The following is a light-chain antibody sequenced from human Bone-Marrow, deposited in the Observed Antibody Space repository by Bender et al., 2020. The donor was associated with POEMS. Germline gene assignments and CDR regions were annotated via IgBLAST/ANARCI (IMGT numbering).Light chain of an antibody. CDR1: NIESKS. V-gene: IGLV3-21*02. Sequence: SYVLTQPPSVSLAPGQTARITCGGDNIESKSVHWYQQKPCQAPVLVVYDNSDRPSGIPERFSVSNSGNTATLTISRVEAGDEADYYCQVWDSSSDRVFGGGTKLTVL. CDR2: DNS. J-gene: IGLJ3*02. CDR3: QVWDSSSDRV.